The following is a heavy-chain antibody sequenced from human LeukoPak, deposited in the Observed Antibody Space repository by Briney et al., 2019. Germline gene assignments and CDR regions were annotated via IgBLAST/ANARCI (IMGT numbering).Heavy chain of an antibody. CDR2: IPPEGNEK. V-gene: IGHV3-7*04. Sequence: GGSLRLSCAVSGFTFSNFWMSWVRQAPGRGLEWVANIPPEGNEKYHVESVKGRFTISRDNAKNLLFLQMNGLRVEDTAVYYCARGDDFSGDHWGQGTLVTVSS. CDR3: ARGDDFSGDH. CDR1: GFTFSNFW. J-gene: IGHJ4*02. D-gene: IGHD1-1*01.